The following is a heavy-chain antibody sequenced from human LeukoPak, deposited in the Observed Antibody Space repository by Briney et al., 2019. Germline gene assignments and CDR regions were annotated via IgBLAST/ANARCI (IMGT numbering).Heavy chain of an antibody. J-gene: IGHJ4*02. Sequence: GGSLRLSCGASGFTFSYYSMNWVRQAPGKGLEWVSSISSNSNNIYYADSVKGRFTISRDNAKHSLYLQMSSLRAEDTAVYYCAREWGYCSGGSCPPDHFDYWGQGTLVTVSS. CDR2: ISSNSNNI. CDR1: GFTFSYYS. D-gene: IGHD2-15*01. CDR3: AREWGYCSGGSCPPDHFDY. V-gene: IGHV3-21*01.